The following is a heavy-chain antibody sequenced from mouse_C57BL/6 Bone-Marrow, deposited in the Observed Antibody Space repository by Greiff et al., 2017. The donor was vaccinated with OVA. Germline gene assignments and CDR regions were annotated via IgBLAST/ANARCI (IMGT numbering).Heavy chain of an antibody. J-gene: IGHJ3*01. CDR2: ISSGGSYT. Sequence: EVMLVESGGDLVKPGGSLKLSCAASGFTFSSYGMSWVRQTPDKRLEWVATISSGGSYTYYPDSVKGRFTISRDNAKNTLYLQMSSLKSEDTAMYYCARHGGSSNYPWFAYWGQGTLVTVSA. D-gene: IGHD2-5*01. V-gene: IGHV5-6*01. CDR3: ARHGGSSNYPWFAY. CDR1: GFTFSSYG.